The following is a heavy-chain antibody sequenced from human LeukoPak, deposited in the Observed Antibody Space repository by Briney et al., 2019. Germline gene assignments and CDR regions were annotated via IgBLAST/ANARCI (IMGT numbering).Heavy chain of an antibody. V-gene: IGHV3-23*01. CDR1: GFTFSSYA. CDR3: AKLRSDYYYYGMDV. J-gene: IGHJ6*02. Sequence: GGSLRLSCAASGFTFSSYAMSWVRQAPGKGLEWVSSISGSGNRTYYADSVKGRFTISRDNSKNTLYLQMNSLRAEDTAVYYCAKLRSDYYYYGMDVWGQGTTVTVSS. CDR2: ISGSGNRT.